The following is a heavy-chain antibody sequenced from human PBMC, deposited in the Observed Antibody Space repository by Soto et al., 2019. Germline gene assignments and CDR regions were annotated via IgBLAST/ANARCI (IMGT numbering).Heavy chain of an antibody. CDR3: ARDPLYTYYDYIWGSYHSYNWFDP. D-gene: IGHD3-16*02. J-gene: IGHJ5*02. Sequence: GASVKVSCKASGYTFTSYGISWVRQAPGQGLEWMGWISAYNGNTNYAQKLQGRVTMTTDTSTSTAYMEMRSLRSDDTAVYYCARDPLYTYYDYIWGSYHSYNWFDPWGQGTLVTVSS. CDR1: GYTFTSYG. CDR2: ISAYNGNT. V-gene: IGHV1-18*01.